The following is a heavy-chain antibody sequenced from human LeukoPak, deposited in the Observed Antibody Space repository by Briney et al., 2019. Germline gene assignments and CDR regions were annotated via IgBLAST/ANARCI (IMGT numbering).Heavy chain of an antibody. V-gene: IGHV3-7*04. Sequence: GGSLRLSCAASGFTFSSYWMSWVRQAPGKGLEWVANIKQDGSEKYYVDSVKGRFTISRDNAKNSLYLQMNSLRAEDTAVYYCARGIRGTSRYYYFDYWGQGTLVTVSS. J-gene: IGHJ4*02. CDR2: IKQDGSEK. D-gene: IGHD1-7*01. CDR3: ARGIRGTSRYYYFDY. CDR1: GFTFSSYW.